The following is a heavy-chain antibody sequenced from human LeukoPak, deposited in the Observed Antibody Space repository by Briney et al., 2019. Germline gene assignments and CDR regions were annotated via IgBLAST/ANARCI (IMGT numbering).Heavy chain of an antibody. CDR3: AAYHVSHSESGY. Sequence: GRSLRLSCVASGLTFSNYGMHWVRQAPGKGLEWVTEISFDGSNKHYVDSVKGRFTISRDNSKNTLYLQMNSLSAEDTAVYYCAAYHVSHSESGYWGQGTLVTVSS. D-gene: IGHD1-14*01. CDR2: ISFDGSNK. CDR1: GLTFSNYG. V-gene: IGHV3-30*03. J-gene: IGHJ4*02.